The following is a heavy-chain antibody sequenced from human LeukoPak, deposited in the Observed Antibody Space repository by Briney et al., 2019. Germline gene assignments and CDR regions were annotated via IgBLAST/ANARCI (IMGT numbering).Heavy chain of an antibody. J-gene: IGHJ4*02. V-gene: IGHV3-23*01. D-gene: IGHD4-23*01. CDR2: ISGSGGST. CDR3: AKDLGYGGNSHLSFDY. Sequence: GGSLRLSCAASGFTFSSYAMSWVRQAPGKGLEWVSAISGSGGSTYYADSVKGRFTISRDNSKNTLYLQMNSLRAEDTAVYYCAKDLGYGGNSHLSFDYWGQGTLVTVSS. CDR1: GFTFSSYA.